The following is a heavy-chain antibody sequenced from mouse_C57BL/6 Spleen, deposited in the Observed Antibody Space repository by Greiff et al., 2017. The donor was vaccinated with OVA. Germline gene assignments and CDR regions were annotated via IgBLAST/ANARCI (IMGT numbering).Heavy chain of an antibody. Sequence: EVKLMESGGGLVKPGGSLKLSCAASGFTFSDYGMHWVRQAPEKGLEWVAYISSGSSTIYYADTVKGRFTISRDNAKNTLFLQMTSLRSANTAMYYCARGGEGAMDYWGQGTSVTVSS. CDR2: ISSGSSTI. J-gene: IGHJ4*01. CDR1: GFTFSDYG. CDR3: ARGGEGAMDY. V-gene: IGHV5-17*01.